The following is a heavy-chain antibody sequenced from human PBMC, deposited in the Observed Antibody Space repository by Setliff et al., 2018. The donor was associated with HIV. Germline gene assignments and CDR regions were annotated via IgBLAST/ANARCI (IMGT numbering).Heavy chain of an antibody. J-gene: IGHJ3*02. V-gene: IGHV1-18*01. CDR1: GYTFSRYG. Sequence: ASVKVSCKTSGYTFSRYGFSWVRQAPGQGLEWMGWISPDNGNTRISQRFRGSVTMTRDRSINTAYMELSGLTSDDTAVYYCAKDDFTGAYPSVALDIWGQGTMVTVSS. D-gene: IGHD1-26*01. CDR3: AKDDFTGAYPSVALDI. CDR2: ISPDNGNT.